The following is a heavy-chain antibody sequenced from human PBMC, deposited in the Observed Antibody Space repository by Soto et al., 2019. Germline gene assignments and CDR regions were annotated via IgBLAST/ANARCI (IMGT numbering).Heavy chain of an antibody. CDR2: INSDGSST. V-gene: IGHV3-74*01. Sequence: GGSLRLSCAVSGSTFSNDWMHWVRQAPGKGLVWVSHINSDGSSTNYADFVKGRFTIARDNAKNTVYLQMNSLRAEDTAVYYCARDRSYSPDVWGKGTTVTVSS. J-gene: IGHJ6*04. CDR3: ARDRSYSPDV. D-gene: IGHD4-4*01. CDR1: GSTFSNDW.